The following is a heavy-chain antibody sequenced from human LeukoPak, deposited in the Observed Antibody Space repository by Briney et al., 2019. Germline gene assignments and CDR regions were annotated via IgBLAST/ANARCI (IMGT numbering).Heavy chain of an antibody. D-gene: IGHD1-14*01. Sequence: SQTLSLTCTVSGGSISSGSYDWSWIRQPAGKGLDWIGRVYTSGSTNYNPSLKSRVTISVDTSRNQFSLKLTSVTAADTAVYYCARGTGNAFDIWGQGTMVTVSS. J-gene: IGHJ3*02. CDR1: GGSISSGSYD. CDR3: ARGTGNAFDI. V-gene: IGHV4-61*02. CDR2: VYTSGST.